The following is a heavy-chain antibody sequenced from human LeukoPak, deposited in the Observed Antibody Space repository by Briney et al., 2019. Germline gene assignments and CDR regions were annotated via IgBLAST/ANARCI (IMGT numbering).Heavy chain of an antibody. D-gene: IGHD2-21*02. V-gene: IGHV1-69*05. CDR3: ARALTVSYYYYYMDV. J-gene: IGHJ6*03. Sequence: APVKLCCKASGAPFTRYAISWVRQAPGPGLEWMGGIIPIFGTANYAQKFQGRVTITTDESTSTAYMELGSLRSEDTAVYYCARALTVSYYYYYMDVWGKGTAVTVSS. CDR1: GAPFTRYA. CDR2: IIPIFGTA.